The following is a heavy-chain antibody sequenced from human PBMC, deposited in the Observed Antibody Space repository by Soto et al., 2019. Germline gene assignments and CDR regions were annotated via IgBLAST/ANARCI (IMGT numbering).Heavy chain of an antibody. CDR2: IYRGGST. V-gene: IGHV3-66*01. D-gene: IGHD3-22*01. CDR1: GCTVSDNS. J-gene: IGHJ6*02. Sequence: EVQLVESGGGLVQPGGSLRLSCAASGCTVSDNSMTWVRQAPGKGLEWVSVIYRGGSTNYADSVRGRFTISRDNSQNTLYLQRNSLRDEDTALYYCARDKALVVPSLVNSDYYYYAIDDWCPGPTVTGSS. CDR3: ARDKALVVPSLVNSDYYYYAIDD.